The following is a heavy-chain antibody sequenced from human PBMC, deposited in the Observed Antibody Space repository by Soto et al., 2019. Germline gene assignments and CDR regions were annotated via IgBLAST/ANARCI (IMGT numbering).Heavy chain of an antibody. Sequence: GGSLRLCCAASGFTFSSYSMNGVRQAPGKGLEWVSYISSSSSTIYYADSVKGRFTISRDNAKNSLYLQMNSLRDEDTAVYYCARDLGHYYGSGSPVWDYYYGMDVWGQGTTVTVSS. D-gene: IGHD3-10*01. CDR1: GFTFSSYS. V-gene: IGHV3-48*02. CDR3: ARDLGHYYGSGSPVWDYYYGMDV. CDR2: ISSSSSTI. J-gene: IGHJ6*02.